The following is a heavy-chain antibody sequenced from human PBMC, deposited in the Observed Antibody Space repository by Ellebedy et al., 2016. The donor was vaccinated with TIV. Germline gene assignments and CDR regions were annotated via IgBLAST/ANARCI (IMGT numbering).Heavy chain of an antibody. V-gene: IGHV4-59*08. Sequence: MPSETLSLTCTVSGGSISGFYWSWIRQPPGKGLEWIGYIYYSGDTKYKPSLKSRVTISVDTSKNQFSLKLSSVTAADTAVYYCARGYSYGYCFDYWGQGTLVTVSS. D-gene: IGHD5-18*01. CDR2: IYYSGDT. CDR3: ARGYSYGYCFDY. CDR1: GGSISGFY. J-gene: IGHJ4*02.